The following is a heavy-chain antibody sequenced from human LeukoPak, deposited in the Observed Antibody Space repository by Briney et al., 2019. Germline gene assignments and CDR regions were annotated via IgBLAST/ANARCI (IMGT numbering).Heavy chain of an antibody. CDR3: ARDGVGATDPYYYYGMDV. CDR1: GYTFTGYY. Sequence: ASVKVSCKASGYTFTGYYMHWVRQAPGQGLEWTGWINPNSGGTNYAQKFQGWVTMTRDTSISTAYMELSRLRSDDTAVYYCARDGVGATDPYYYYGMDVWGQGTTVTVSS. CDR2: INPNSGGT. V-gene: IGHV1-2*04. D-gene: IGHD1-26*01. J-gene: IGHJ6*02.